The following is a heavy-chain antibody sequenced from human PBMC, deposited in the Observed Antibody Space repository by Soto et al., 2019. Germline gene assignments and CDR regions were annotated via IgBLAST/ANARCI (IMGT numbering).Heavy chain of an antibody. CDR1: GIPVSSNY. J-gene: IGHJ6*02. CDR3: ERDGPYYYASRMDV. Sequence: EVQLVESGGGLVQPGGSLRLSCVASGIPVSSNYMTWVRQAPGKGLEWVSVLHSGGDTYYADSVKGRFTISRHYSTNTLFLQMNSLAAEDMAVYYCERDGPYYYASRMDVWGQGTTVTVSS. V-gene: IGHV3-53*04. D-gene: IGHD3-10*01. CDR2: LHSGGDT.